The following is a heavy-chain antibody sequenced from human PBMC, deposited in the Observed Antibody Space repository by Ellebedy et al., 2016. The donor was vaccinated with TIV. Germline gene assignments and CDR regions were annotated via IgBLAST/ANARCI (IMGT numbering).Heavy chain of an antibody. CDR2: ISSSGTYI. D-gene: IGHD6-13*01. CDR3: ARPAAAYSSSWYDFDC. Sequence: PGGSLRLSCAASGFTFSGFTMNWVRQAPGKGLEWVSSISSSGTYIHNADSVKGRFIISSDNPKNSLYLQMNSLRVEDTAIYYCARPAAAYSSSWYDFDCWGQGTLVTVSS. J-gene: IGHJ4*02. CDR1: GFTFSGFT. V-gene: IGHV3-21*01.